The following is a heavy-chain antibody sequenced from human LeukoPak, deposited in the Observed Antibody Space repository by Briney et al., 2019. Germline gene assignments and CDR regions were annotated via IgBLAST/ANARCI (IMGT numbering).Heavy chain of an antibody. J-gene: IGHJ6*02. V-gene: IGHV3-66*01. Sequence: AGGSLRLSCAASGFTVNSNYMSWVRQAPGKGLEWVSVMYSGGSTFYGDSVKGRFTISRDNSMNTLYLQMNSLRVDDTAVYYCAREQVVVGRGYYGMDVWGQGTTVTVSS. CDR3: AREQVVVGRGYYGMDV. D-gene: IGHD2-2*01. CDR2: MYSGGST. CDR1: GFTVNSNY.